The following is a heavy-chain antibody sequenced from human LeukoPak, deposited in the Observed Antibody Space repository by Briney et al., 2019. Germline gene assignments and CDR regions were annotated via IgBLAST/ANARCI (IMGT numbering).Heavy chain of an antibody. CDR2: SSYTGST. J-gene: IGHJ5*02. CDR1: GGSISSNY. D-gene: IGHD3-10*02. Sequence: SETLSLTCTVSGGSISSNYWSWIRQPPGKGLEWVTYSSYTGSTNYNPSLKSRVTISVDTSKNQFSLRLRSVTAADTAVYYCARFIPSSGIDPWGQGTLVTVSS. V-gene: IGHV4-59*01. CDR3: ARFIPSSGIDP.